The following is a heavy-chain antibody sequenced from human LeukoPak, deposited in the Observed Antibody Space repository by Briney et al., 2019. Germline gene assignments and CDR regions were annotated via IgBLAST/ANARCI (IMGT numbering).Heavy chain of an antibody. D-gene: IGHD6-13*01. CDR1: GGSISSYY. Sequence: SQTLSLTFTVSGGSISSYYWSWIRQPPGNGLEGIGYISYSGSTNYNPSLKSRVTISVDTSKNQLSLKLSSVTAADTAVYYCARHWETSSWYVDYWGQGTRVTVSS. V-gene: IGHV4-59*08. CDR3: ARHWETSSWYVDY. CDR2: ISYSGST. J-gene: IGHJ4*02.